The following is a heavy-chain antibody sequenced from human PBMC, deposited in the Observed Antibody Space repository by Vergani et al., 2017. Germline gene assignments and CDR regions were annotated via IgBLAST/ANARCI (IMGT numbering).Heavy chain of an antibody. V-gene: IGHV3-7*04. J-gene: IGHJ4*02. CDR3: ARDSHFDWLSPIDY. CDR2: IKQDGSEK. CDR1: GFTFSSYW. Sequence: EVQLVESGGGLVQPGGSLRLSCAASGFTFSSYWMSWVRQAPGKGLEWVANIKQDGSEKYYVDSVKGRFTISRDNAKNSLYLQMNSLRAEDTAVYYCARDSHFDWLSPIDYWGQGTLVTVSS. D-gene: IGHD3-9*01.